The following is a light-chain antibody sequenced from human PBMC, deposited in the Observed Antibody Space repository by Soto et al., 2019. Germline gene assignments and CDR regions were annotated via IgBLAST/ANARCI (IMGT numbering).Light chain of an antibody. CDR2: DVT. CDR1: KSNIGSNY. CDR3: CSSASSYTSVV. Sequence: QSVLTQPPSVSGTPGQRVTISCSGTKSNIGSNYVSWYQQHPGKAPKLIIYDVTKRPSGVPDRFSGSKSGNTASLIISGLQTEDEAHYYCCSSASSYTSVVFGGGTKLTVL. J-gene: IGLJ2*01. V-gene: IGLV2-11*01.